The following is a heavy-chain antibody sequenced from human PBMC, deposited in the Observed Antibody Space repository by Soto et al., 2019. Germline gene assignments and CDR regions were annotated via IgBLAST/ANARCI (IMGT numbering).Heavy chain of an antibody. Sequence: SETLSLTCTVSGGSISSGGYYWSWIREHPGKGLEWIGYIYYSGSTYYNPSLKSRVTISVDTSKNQFSLKLSSVTAADTAVYYCARDGYYYDSSGYYGDAFDIRGQGTMVTVSS. D-gene: IGHD3-22*01. CDR2: IYYSGST. CDR3: ARDGYYYDSSGYYGDAFDI. J-gene: IGHJ3*02. V-gene: IGHV4-31*03. CDR1: GGSISSGGYY.